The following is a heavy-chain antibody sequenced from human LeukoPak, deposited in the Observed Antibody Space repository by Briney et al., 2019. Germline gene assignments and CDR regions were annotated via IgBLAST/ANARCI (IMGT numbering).Heavy chain of an antibody. CDR1: GHTFTGYY. D-gene: IGHD5-18*01. CDR3: ARDTTMITYWFDP. CDR2: INPNSGGT. J-gene: IGHJ5*02. Sequence: GASVKVSCKASGHTFTGYYMHWVRQAPGQGLEWMGWINPNSGGTNYAQKFQGRVTMTRDTSVSTAYMELNRLRSDDTGVYYCARDTTMITYWFDPWGQGTLVTVSS. V-gene: IGHV1-2*02.